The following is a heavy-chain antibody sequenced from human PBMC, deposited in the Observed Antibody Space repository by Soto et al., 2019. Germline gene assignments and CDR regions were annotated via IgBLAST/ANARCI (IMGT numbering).Heavy chain of an antibody. CDR3: ARDLSSGWFDY. J-gene: IGHJ4*02. CDR2: INVYNGNT. V-gene: IGHV1-18*01. D-gene: IGHD6-19*01. CDR1: GYMFSNYA. Sequence: QVQLVQSGGEVKRPGASVKVSCKASGYMFSNYAISWVRQTPGQGLEWMGWINVYNGNTNYAQKFPGRVTMAKDTSPNTAYLDLRSLRSDDTAVYFCARDLSSGWFDYWGQGTLVIVSS.